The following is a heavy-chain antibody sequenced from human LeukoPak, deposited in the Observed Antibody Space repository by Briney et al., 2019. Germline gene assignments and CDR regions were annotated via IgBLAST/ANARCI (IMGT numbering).Heavy chain of an antibody. CDR3: ARHDPVGHFLRGMDV. CDR1: GGSISGYF. J-gene: IGHJ6*02. D-gene: IGHD2/OR15-2a*01. CDR2: IYYTGST. Sequence: PSETLSLTCAVSGGSISGYFWSWSRQPPGKGLEWIGYIYYTGSTIYNPSLGSRVTMSVDVSKNQFSLDLTSVTAADTAVYYCARHDPVGHFLRGMDVWGQGTTVTVSS. V-gene: IGHV4-59*08.